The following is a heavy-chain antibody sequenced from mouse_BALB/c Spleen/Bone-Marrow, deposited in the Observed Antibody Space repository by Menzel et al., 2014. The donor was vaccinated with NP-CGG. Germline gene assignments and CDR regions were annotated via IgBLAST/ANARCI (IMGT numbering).Heavy chain of an antibody. CDR2: INPYNGDT. Sequence: VQLQQSGPELVKPGASVKISCKASGYSFTGYFMNWGKQSHGKSLEWIGRINPYNGDTFYNQKFKGKATLTVDKSSSTAHMELLSLTSEDSAVYYCGRSKYGNYDAMDYWGQGTSVTVSS. CDR3: GRSKYGNYDAMDY. V-gene: IGHV1-37*01. J-gene: IGHJ4*01. D-gene: IGHD2-10*02. CDR1: GYSFTGYF.